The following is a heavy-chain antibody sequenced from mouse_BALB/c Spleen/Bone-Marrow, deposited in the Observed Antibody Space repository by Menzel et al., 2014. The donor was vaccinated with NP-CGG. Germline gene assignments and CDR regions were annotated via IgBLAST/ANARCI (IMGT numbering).Heavy chain of an antibody. CDR2: IDPANGNT. Sequence: EVQLVESGAELVKPGASVKLSCTASGFNIKDTYMHWVKQRPEQGLEWIGRIDPANGNTKYDPKFQGKATITADTSSNTAYLQLSGLTSEDTAVYYCARYDYGVYFDYWGQGTTLT. V-gene: IGHV14-3*02. D-gene: IGHD2-4*01. CDR1: GFNIKDTY. J-gene: IGHJ2*01. CDR3: ARYDYGVYFDY.